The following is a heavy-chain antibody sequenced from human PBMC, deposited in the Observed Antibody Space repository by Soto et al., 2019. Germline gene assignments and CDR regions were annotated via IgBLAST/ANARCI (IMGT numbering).Heavy chain of an antibody. J-gene: IGHJ4*02. CDR1: GGSISSGDYY. CDR3: AIVVYSSSWEYYFDY. D-gene: IGHD6-13*01. CDR2: IYYSGST. Sequence: PSETLSLTCTVSGGSISSGDYYGSWLRQPPGKGLEWIGYIYYSGSTYYNPSLKSRVTISVDTSKNQFSLKLSSVTAADTAVYYCAIVVYSSSWEYYFDYWGQGTLVTVSS. V-gene: IGHV4-30-4*01.